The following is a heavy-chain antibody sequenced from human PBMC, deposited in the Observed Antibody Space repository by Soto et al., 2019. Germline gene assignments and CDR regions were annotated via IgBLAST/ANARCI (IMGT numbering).Heavy chain of an antibody. Sequence: SETLSLTCTVSGASIITDNYFWVWIRQSPRRGLELIGSISYSGRTYDNPSLQSRVTISIDASKNQFSLNLTSVTTADTAVYYCAIDQGSKKYYYHGMDVWGQGTTVTVSS. D-gene: IGHD2-2*01. CDR2: ISYSGRT. V-gene: IGHV4-39*02. CDR3: AIDQGSKKYYYHGMDV. CDR1: GASIITDNYF. J-gene: IGHJ6*02.